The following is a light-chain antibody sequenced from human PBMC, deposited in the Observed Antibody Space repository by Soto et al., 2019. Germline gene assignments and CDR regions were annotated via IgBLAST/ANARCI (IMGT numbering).Light chain of an antibody. V-gene: IGKV3-15*01. J-gene: IGKJ1*01. CDR3: QQYINWPRT. CDR2: GAS. Sequence: EIVMTQSPVTLSVSPGERATLSCRASQSLSSNLAWYQQKPGQAPRLLIYGASTRATGIPARFIGSGSGTEFTLTISSLQSEDFAVYYCQQYINWPRTFGQGTKVDIK. CDR1: QSLSSN.